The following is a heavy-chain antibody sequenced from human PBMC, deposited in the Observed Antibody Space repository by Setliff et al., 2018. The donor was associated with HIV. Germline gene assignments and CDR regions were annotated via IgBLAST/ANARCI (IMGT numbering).Heavy chain of an antibody. Sequence: ASETLSLTCTVSGGSISSHYWSWIRQPPGKRLEWIGYIYYSPSLRSRVTMSVDTSKNQLSLKLNSVTAADTAVYYCARGPDIPVLQFFTRVDVWGPGITVTVSS. D-gene: IGHD3-3*01. CDR2: IYYS. CDR1: GGSISSHY. CDR3: ARGPDIPVLQFFTRVDV. V-gene: IGHV4-59*04. J-gene: IGHJ6*02.